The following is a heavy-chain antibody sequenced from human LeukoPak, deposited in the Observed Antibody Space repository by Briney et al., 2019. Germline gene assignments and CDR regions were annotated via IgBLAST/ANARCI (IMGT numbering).Heavy chain of an antibody. CDR1: LGSISSYY. V-gene: IGHV4-4*07. CDR3: ARVPKNCSGGSCYSGHDY. Sequence: SETLSLTRTLSLGSISSYYWSWIRQPAGKGLEWIGRIYTSGSTNYNPSLKSRVTMSVDTSKNQFSLKLSSVTAADTAVYYCARVPKNCSGGSCYSGHDYWGQGTLVTVSS. J-gene: IGHJ4*02. D-gene: IGHD2-15*01. CDR2: IYTSGST.